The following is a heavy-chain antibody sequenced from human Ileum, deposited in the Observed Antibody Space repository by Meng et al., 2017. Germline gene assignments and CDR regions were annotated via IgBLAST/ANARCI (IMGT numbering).Heavy chain of an antibody. CDR1: GSSMSVVSY. CDR3: ARHGGYYQDF. CDR2: IDHLGIA. Sequence: LPGSGPGTVNASVTPSLPLLVFGSSMSVVSYLSLVRQSPGKGLEWIGQIDHLGIAYYKPSLKSRVTMSIDQSKSQFSLRLTSVSAADTAVYYCARHGGYYQDFWGQGTLVTVSS. V-gene: IGHV4-4*02. J-gene: IGHJ4*02. D-gene: IGHD4-23*01.